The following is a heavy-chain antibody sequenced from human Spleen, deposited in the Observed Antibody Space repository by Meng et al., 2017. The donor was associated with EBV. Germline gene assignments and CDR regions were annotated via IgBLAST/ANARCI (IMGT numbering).Heavy chain of an antibody. CDR3: ARERTGYYAEY. V-gene: IGHV3-30-3*01. CDR2: ISYDGSNR. J-gene: IGHJ4*02. CDR1: GFTFSGYA. D-gene: IGHD3/OR15-3a*01. Sequence: QVQLVESGGGVVQLGASLRLSCAAPGFTFSGYAMHWVRQAPGKGREWVAFISYDGSNRYHADSAKGRFTSSRDSSKNTLYLQMDSLRPEDTAVYYCARERTGYYAEYWGQGTLVTVSS.